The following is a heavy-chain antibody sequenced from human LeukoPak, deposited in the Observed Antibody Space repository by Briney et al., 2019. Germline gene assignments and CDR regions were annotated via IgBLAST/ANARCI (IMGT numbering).Heavy chain of an antibody. V-gene: IGHV3-23*01. J-gene: IGHJ4*02. CDR2: ISGSGGST. CDR3: AKDQRI. CDR1: GFAFSTYS. Sequence: GGSLRLSCVASGFAFSTYSMNWVRQAPGKGLEWVSAISGSGGSTYYADSVKGRFTISRDNSKNTLYLQMNSLRAEDTAIYYCAKDQRIWGQGTLVTVSS.